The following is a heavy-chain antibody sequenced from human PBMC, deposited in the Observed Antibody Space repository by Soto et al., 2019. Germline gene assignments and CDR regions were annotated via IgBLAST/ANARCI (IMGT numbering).Heavy chain of an antibody. V-gene: IGHV4-59*01. J-gene: IGHJ4*02. CDR1: GGSISSNY. CDR3: ARGRAVSKSFYFDQ. D-gene: IGHD6-19*01. CDR2: IHYSGST. Sequence: QVQLQESGPGLVKPSETLSLTCTVSGGSISSNYWNWIRQPPSEGLEWIGYIHYSGSTDQNPSLRSRVTISIDTSKNQFSLTLTSVTAADTGVYYCARGRAVSKSFYFDQWGQGTRVTVSS.